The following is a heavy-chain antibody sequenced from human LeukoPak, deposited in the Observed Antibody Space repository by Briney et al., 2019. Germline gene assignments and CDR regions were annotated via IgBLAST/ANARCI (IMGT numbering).Heavy chain of an antibody. CDR2: MNPNSGNT. V-gene: IGHV1-8*01. CDR1: GYTFTSYD. J-gene: IGHJ4*02. CDR3: ARDRSAGTNINDY. D-gene: IGHD1-7*01. Sequence: ASVKVSCKASGYTFTSYDINWVRQAPGQGLEWMGWMNPNSGNTGYAQKFQGRVTMTRNTSISTAYMELSSLRSEDTAVYYCARDRSAGTNINDYWGQGTLVTVSS.